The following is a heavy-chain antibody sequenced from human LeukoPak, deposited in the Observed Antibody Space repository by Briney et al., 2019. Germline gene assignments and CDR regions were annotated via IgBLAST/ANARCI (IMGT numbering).Heavy chain of an antibody. J-gene: IGHJ4*02. D-gene: IGHD6-13*01. Sequence: ASVKVSCKASGYTFTSYWIQWVRQAPGQGLEWMGLINPVGGSTAYAHRFQGRVTMTRDTSTSTVYMDFSSLRSEDTALYYCARAPRNSSTMLDYWGQGTLVTVSS. V-gene: IGHV1-46*01. CDR1: GYTFTSYW. CDR2: INPVGGST. CDR3: ARAPRNSSTMLDY.